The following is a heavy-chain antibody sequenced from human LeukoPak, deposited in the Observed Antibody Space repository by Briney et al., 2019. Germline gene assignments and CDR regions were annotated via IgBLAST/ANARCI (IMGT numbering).Heavy chain of an antibody. CDR1: GFTFSNYA. J-gene: IGHJ6*02. V-gene: IGHV3-48*03. CDR2: ISSSASTI. Sequence: GGSLRLSCAASGFTFSNYAMNWVRQAPGKGLELVSYISSSASTIYYADSVKGRFTISRDSAKNSLYLQMNSLRAEDTAVYYCARRNYYYGMDVWGQGTTVTVSS. CDR3: ARRNYYYGMDV.